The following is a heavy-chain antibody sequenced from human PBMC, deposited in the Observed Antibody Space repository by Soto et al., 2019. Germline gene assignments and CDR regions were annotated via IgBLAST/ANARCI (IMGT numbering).Heavy chain of an antibody. CDR1: GYTFTSYD. CDR3: ARPYNWNDEYYFDY. D-gene: IGHD1-20*01. J-gene: IGHJ4*02. CDR2: IKPSGGNT. V-gene: IGHV1-46*03. Sequence: ASVKVSCKASGYTFTSYDMHWVRQAPGQRIEWIGIIKPSGGNTSYAQKYQGRVTMTRYTSTSTFYMELSSLRSVDTAVYYCARPYNWNDEYYFDYGGQGTLVTVSS.